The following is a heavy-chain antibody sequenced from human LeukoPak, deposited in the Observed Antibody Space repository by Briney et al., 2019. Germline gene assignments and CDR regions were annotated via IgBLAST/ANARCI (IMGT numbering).Heavy chain of an antibody. J-gene: IGHJ4*02. V-gene: IGHV4-4*09. CDR2: IHTSGTT. CDR1: GGSISSYY. D-gene: IGHD2-15*01. CDR3: AGGGYCDISSCSAPLFDW. Sequence: SETLSLTCTVSGGSISSYYWSWIRQPPGKGLEWVGYIHTSGTTNYNPSLKSRATISADTSKRQVSLRLSSVTAADTAVYYCAGGGYCDISSCSAPLFDWWGQGTPVTVSS.